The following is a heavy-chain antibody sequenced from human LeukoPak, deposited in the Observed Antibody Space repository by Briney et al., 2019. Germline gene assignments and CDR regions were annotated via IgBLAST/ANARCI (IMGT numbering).Heavy chain of an antibody. CDR1: GVSINNGCYY. Sequence: SETLSLSCAVSGVSINNGCYYWSWNPPPPGLGLEWIGYIYNSGRTNYNPSLKSRVTISVDTSKNQFSLRLSSVTAADTAMYYCARQLDRSPWVDYWGQGTLVTDSS. CDR3: ARQLDRSPWVDY. CDR2: IYNSGRT. V-gene: IGHV4-61*01. D-gene: IGHD6-6*01. J-gene: IGHJ4*02.